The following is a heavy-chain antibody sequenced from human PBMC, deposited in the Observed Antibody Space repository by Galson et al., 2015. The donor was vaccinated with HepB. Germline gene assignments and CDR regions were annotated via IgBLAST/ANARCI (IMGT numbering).Heavy chain of an antibody. D-gene: IGHD5-18*01. CDR2: ISAYNGNT. J-gene: IGHJ6*02. CDR1: GYTFTSYG. V-gene: IGHV1-18*01. CDR3: ARGDSLHYYYYGMDV. Sequence: SVKVSCKASGYTFTSYGISWVRQAPGQGLEWMGWISAYNGNTNYAQKPQGRVTMTTDTSTSTAYMELRSLRSDDTTVYYCARGDSLHYYYYGMDVWGQGTTVTVSS.